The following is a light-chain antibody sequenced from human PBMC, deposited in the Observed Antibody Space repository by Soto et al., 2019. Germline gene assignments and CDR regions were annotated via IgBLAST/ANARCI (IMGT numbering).Light chain of an antibody. CDR1: QSISSW. J-gene: IGKJ1*01. V-gene: IGKV1-5*01. CDR3: QQYNSYSRT. Sequence: DIRMTQSPSTLSASVGDGVTITCRASQSISSWLAWYQQKPGKAPKLLIYDASSLESGVPSRFSGSGSGTEFTLTISSLQPDDFATYYCQQYNSYSRTFGQGTKVEIK. CDR2: DAS.